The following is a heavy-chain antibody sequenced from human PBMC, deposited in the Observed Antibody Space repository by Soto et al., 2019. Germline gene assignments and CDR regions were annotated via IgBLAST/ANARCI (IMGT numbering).Heavy chain of an antibody. Sequence: GGSLRLSCAASGFTFSSYAMRWVRQAPGKGLEWVSAISGSGGSTYYAASVKGRFTISRDNSKNTLYLQMNSLRAEDTAVYYCANIGGPSSWYVYYGMDVWGQGTTVTVSS. CDR3: ANIGGPSSWYVYYGMDV. CDR1: GFTFSSYA. CDR2: ISGSGGST. V-gene: IGHV3-23*01. D-gene: IGHD6-13*01. J-gene: IGHJ6*02.